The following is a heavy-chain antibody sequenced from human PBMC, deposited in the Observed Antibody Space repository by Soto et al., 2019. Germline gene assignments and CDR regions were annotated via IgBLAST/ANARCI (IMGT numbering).Heavy chain of an antibody. Sequence: SQTFSLTCAISGDSVSSNSAAWNWIRQSPSRGLEWLGRTYYRSKWFKDYAVSVKSRITINPDTSKNQFSLQLNSVTPEDTAVYFCARGDSSGWSRGGFDYWGQGTLVTVSS. CDR3: ARGDSSGWSRGGFDY. D-gene: IGHD6-19*01. J-gene: IGHJ4*02. CDR1: GDSVSSNSAA. V-gene: IGHV6-1*01. CDR2: TYYRSKWFK.